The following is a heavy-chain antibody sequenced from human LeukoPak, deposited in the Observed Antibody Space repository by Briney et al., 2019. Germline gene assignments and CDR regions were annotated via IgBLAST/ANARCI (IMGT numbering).Heavy chain of an antibody. J-gene: IGHJ5*02. CDR3: SRVSGPS. CDR2: INSDGSNT. V-gene: IGHV3-74*01. D-gene: IGHD3-10*01. Sequence: GGSLRLSCAASGFTFTNYWMNWVRQAPGKGLVWVSRINSDGSNTSYADSVKGRFTISRGNAKKTLYLQMNSLRAEDTAVYFCSRVSGPSWGQGTLVTVSS. CDR1: GFTFTNYW.